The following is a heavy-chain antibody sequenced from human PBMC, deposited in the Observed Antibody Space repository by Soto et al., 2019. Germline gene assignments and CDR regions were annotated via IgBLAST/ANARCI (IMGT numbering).Heavy chain of an antibody. J-gene: IGHJ6*02. CDR1: GFTFSSYA. CDR2: ISGSGGST. CDR3: ASDYLEWPHPPYYYYYGMDV. Sequence: PGGSLRLSCAASGFTFSSYAMSWVRQAPGKGLEWVSAISGSGGSTYYADSVKGRFTISGDNSKNTLYLQMNSLRAEDTAVYYCASDYLEWPHPPYYYYYGMDVWGQGTTVTAP. V-gene: IGHV3-23*01. D-gene: IGHD3-3*01.